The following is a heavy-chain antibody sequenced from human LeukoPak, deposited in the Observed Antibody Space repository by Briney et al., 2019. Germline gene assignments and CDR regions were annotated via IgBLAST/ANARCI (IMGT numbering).Heavy chain of an antibody. V-gene: IGHV1-2*02. Sequence: GASVKVSRKASGYTFTGYYMHWVRQAPGQGLEWMGWINPNSGGTNYAQKFQGRVTMTRDTSISTAYMELSRLRSDDTAVYYCARDYYDSSGYYYGFDYWGQGTLVTVSS. CDR2: INPNSGGT. CDR1: GYTFTGYY. J-gene: IGHJ4*02. CDR3: ARDYYDSSGYYYGFDY. D-gene: IGHD3-22*01.